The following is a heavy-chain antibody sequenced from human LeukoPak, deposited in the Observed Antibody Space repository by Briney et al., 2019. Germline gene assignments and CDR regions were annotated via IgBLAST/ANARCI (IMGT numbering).Heavy chain of an antibody. V-gene: IGHV3-9*01. J-gene: IGHJ4*02. CDR2: ISWNSGSI. CDR1: GFTFDDYA. D-gene: IGHD3-3*01. CDR3: TNRYYDFWSGYYRFGGAFDY. Sequence: GGSLRLSCAASGFTFDDYAMHWVRQAPGKGLEWVSGISWNSGSIGYADSVKGRFTISRDNAKNSLYLQMNSLKTEDTAVYYCTNRYYDFWSGYYRFGGAFDYWGQGTLVTVSS.